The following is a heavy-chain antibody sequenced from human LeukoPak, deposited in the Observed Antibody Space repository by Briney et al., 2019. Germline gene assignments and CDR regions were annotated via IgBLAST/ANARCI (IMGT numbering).Heavy chain of an antibody. V-gene: IGHV4-34*01. Sequence: GSLRLSCTVSGLAFNNYAMSWVRQHPANGLEWIGEITHSGSTNYNPSLKSRVSISVDTSKNQFSLRLTSVTAADTAVYYCAPIFGDYSDFDYWGQGTLVTVSS. D-gene: IGHD4-17*01. J-gene: IGHJ4*01. CDR1: GLAFNNYA. CDR2: ITHSGST. CDR3: APIFGDYSDFDY.